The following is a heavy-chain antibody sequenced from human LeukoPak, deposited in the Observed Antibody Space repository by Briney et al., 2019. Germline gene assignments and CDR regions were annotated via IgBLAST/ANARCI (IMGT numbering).Heavy chain of an antibody. D-gene: IGHD3-10*01. CDR3: ASTRPDYYYGSGSYFS. CDR2: IYSGGST. CDR1: GFTVSSNY. J-gene: IGHJ4*02. Sequence: GGSLSLSCAASGFTVSSNYMSWVRLAPGMGLEWVSVIYSGGSTYYADSVKGRFTISRDNSKNTLYLQMNSLRAEDTAVYYCASTRPDYYYGSGSYFSWGQGTLVTVSS. V-gene: IGHV3-53*01.